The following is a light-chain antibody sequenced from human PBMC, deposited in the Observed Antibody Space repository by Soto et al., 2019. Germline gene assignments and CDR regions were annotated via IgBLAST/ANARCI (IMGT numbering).Light chain of an antibody. CDR3: MQGLQTFYT. CDR2: LGS. CDR1: QSLLHSNGYKY. J-gene: IGKJ2*01. V-gene: IGKV2-28*01. Sequence: DIVMTQSPLSQPVTPGEPASISCRSSQSLLHSNGYKYLDWYLQKPGQSPQLLIYLGSYRASGVPDRFSGSGSGTDFTLKISRVEAEDVGVYYCMQGLQTFYTFGQGTKLVIK.